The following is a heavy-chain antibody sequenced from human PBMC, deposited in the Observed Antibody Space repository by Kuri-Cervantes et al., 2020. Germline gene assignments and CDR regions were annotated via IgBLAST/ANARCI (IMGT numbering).Heavy chain of an antibody. D-gene: IGHD2-15*01. CDR2: ISSTSSTI. J-gene: IGHJ4*02. Sequence: GESLKISCAASGFTFSSYAMSWVRQAPGKGLEWVSFISSTSSTIYYADSVKGRFTISRDNARNSLYLQMNSLRAEDTAVYYCARGCSGGSCYVFDYWGQGTLVTVSS. CDR3: ARGCSGGSCYVFDY. CDR1: GFTFSSYA. V-gene: IGHV3-48*01.